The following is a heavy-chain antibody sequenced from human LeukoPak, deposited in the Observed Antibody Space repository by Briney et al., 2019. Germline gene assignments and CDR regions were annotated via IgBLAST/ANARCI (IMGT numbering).Heavy chain of an antibody. J-gene: IGHJ6*02. CDR2: IWYDGSNK. D-gene: IGHD3-3*01. V-gene: IGHV3-33*01. CDR3: AREVYDFWSGNYYYYYGMDV. CDR1: GFTFSSYG. Sequence: GGSLRLSCAASGFTFSSYGMHWVRQAPGKGLEWVAVIWYDGSNKYYADSVKGRFTISRDNSKNTLYPQMNSLRAEDTAVYYCAREVYDFWSGNYYYYYGMDVWGQGTTVTVSS.